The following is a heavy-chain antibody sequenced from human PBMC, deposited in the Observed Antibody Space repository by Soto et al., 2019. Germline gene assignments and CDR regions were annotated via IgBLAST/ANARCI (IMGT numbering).Heavy chain of an antibody. CDR1: GGTFSSYA. V-gene: IGHV1-69*13. CDR3: ASEEGIQTIFGVVRRIYGMDV. Sequence: SVKVSCKASGGTFSSYAISWVRQAPGQGLEWMGGIIPIFGTANYAQKFQGRVTITADESTSTAYMELSSLRSEDTAVYYCASEEGIQTIFGVVRRIYGMDVWGQGTTVTVSS. CDR2: IIPIFGTA. J-gene: IGHJ6*02. D-gene: IGHD3-3*01.